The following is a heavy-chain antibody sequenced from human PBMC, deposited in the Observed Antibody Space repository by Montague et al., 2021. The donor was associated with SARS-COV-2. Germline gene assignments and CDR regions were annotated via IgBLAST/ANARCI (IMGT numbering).Heavy chain of an antibody. Sequence: SETLSLTCAVSGGSISSSNWWSWVRQPPGKGLEWIGEIYHSGSTNYSPSLKSRGTISVDKSKNQFSLKLSSVTAADTAVYYCARFYYDILTGYYGMDVWGQGTTVTVSS. J-gene: IGHJ6*02. CDR3: ARFYYDILTGYYGMDV. V-gene: IGHV4-4*02. D-gene: IGHD3-9*01. CDR2: IYHSGST. CDR1: GGSISSSNW.